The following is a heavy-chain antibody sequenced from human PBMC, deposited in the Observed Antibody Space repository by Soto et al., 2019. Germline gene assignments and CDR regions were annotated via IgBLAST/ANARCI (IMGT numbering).Heavy chain of an antibody. D-gene: IGHD5-18*01. CDR2: IYPGDSET. V-gene: IGHV5-51*01. CDR3: ARRGYSYGYLDGGDY. Sequence: EVQLVQSGAEVKKPGESLKISCKGSGYSFTTYWIGWVLQMPGRGLEWVGIIYPGDSETRYSPSFQGQVTISADKSISTAYLQWRRLKASDTAMYYCARRGYSYGYLDGGDYWGQGTLVTVSS. J-gene: IGHJ4*02. CDR1: GYSFTTYW.